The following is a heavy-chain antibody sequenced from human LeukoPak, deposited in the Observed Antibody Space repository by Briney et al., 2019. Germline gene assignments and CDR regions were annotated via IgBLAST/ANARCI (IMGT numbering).Heavy chain of an antibody. CDR1: GGSISSGDYY. Sequence: RSSETLSLTCTVSGGSISSGDYYWSWIRQPPGKGLEWIGYIYYSGSTYYNPSLKSRVTISVDTSKNQFSLKLSSVTAADTAVYYCAREWAYCSSTSCPIFDYWGQGTLVTVSS. J-gene: IGHJ4*02. CDR3: AREWAYCSSTSCPIFDY. CDR2: IYYSGST. D-gene: IGHD2-2*01. V-gene: IGHV4-30-4*01.